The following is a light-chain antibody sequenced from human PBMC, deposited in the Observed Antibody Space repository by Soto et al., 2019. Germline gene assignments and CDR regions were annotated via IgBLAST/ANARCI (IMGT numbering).Light chain of an antibody. CDR1: SSDVGSYNL. V-gene: IGLV2-23*02. J-gene: IGLJ2*01. Sequence: QSALTQPASVSGAPVQSITISCTGTSSDVGSYNLVSWYQQLPGKAPTLIIFEVNERPSGISNRFSGSRSGNTASLPISELQGEDEAHYYCCSYAGSSIVVFGGGTKVNVL. CDR3: CSYAGSSIVV. CDR2: EVN.